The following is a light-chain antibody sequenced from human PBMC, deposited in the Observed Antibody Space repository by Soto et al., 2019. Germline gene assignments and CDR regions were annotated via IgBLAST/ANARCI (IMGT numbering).Light chain of an antibody. CDR1: QTIYSN. J-gene: IGKJ3*01. Sequence: DIQMTQSPSSLSASVGDRVTIICRASQTIYSNLNWYQQKPGKAPKVLIFAASSLQSGVPSRFSGSGSGTEFTLTINSLQPEDFATYYCQQTYTTPITFGPGTKVDIK. CDR2: AAS. CDR3: QQTYTTPIT. V-gene: IGKV1-39*01.